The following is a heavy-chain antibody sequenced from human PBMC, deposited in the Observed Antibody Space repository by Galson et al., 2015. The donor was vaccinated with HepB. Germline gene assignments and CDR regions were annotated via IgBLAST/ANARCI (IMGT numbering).Heavy chain of an antibody. CDR2: IMPVFAIV. CDR1: GGSFSSFA. V-gene: IGHV1-69*04. Sequence: SVKVSCKASGGSFSSFAISWVRQAPGQGLEWMGRIMPVFAIVNYAQKFQDRVTITADTSTRTTTAYMELSSLTSDDTAVYYCARGMGDGNNLVRYYYYGLDVWGQGTTVTVSS. J-gene: IGHJ6*02. CDR3: ARGMGDGNNLVRYYYYGLDV. D-gene: IGHD5-24*01.